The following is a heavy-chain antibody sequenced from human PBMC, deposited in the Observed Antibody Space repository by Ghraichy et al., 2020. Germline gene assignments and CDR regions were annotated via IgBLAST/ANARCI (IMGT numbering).Heavy chain of an antibody. Sequence: SETLSLTCTVSGGSISSSSYYWGWIRQPPGKGLEWIGSIYYSGSTYYNPSLKSRVTISVDTSKNQFSLKLSSVTAADTAVYYCARMWSSGNLAMDYWGQGTLVTVSS. V-gene: IGHV4-39*07. CDR1: GGSISSSSYY. D-gene: IGHD6-19*01. CDR3: ARMWSSGNLAMDY. J-gene: IGHJ4*02. CDR2: IYYSGST.